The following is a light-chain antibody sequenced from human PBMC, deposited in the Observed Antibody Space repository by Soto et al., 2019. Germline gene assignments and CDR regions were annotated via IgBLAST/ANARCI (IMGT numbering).Light chain of an antibody. CDR2: AAS. CDR3: QQSHSIPYT. J-gene: IGKJ2*01. CDR1: QTISSY. V-gene: IGKV1-39*01. Sequence: DNQMTQSPSSLSASVGDRVTITCRASQTISSYLNWYQQKPGKAPILLIYAASSLRSGVPSRFSGSGSGTDFTLTISSLQPEDFATYYCQQSHSIPYTFGQGTKLEIK.